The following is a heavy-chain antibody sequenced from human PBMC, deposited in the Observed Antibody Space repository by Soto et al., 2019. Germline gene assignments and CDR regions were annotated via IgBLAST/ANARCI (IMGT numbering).Heavy chain of an antibody. CDR1: GFTFSSYG. Sequence: QVQLVESGGGVVQPGRSLSLSCAASGFTFSSYGIHWVRQAPGKGLEWVAVIWSDGSNKYYADSVKGRFTISRDNTKNTLYLQMNSLRAEDTAVYYCARGVLVRGIKYHAMDVWGQGTTVTVSS. CDR2: IWSDGSNK. D-gene: IGHD3-10*01. V-gene: IGHV3-33*01. CDR3: ARGVLVRGIKYHAMDV. J-gene: IGHJ6*02.